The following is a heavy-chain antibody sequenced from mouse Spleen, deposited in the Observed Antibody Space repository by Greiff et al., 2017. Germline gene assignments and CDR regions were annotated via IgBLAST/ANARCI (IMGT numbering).Heavy chain of an antibody. CDR3: ARFFYDGYYYAMDY. V-gene: IGHV1-9*01. Sequence: QVQLQQSGAELMKPGASVKISCKATGYTFSSYWIEWVKQRPGHGLEWIGEILPGSGSTNYNEKFKGKATFTADTSSNTAYMQLSSLTSEDSAVYYCARFFYDGYYYAMDYWGQGTSVTVSS. D-gene: IGHD2-3*01. CDR1: GYTFSSYW. CDR2: ILPGSGST. J-gene: IGHJ4*01.